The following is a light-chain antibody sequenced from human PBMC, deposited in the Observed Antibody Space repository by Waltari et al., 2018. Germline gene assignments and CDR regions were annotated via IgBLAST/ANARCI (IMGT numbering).Light chain of an antibody. J-gene: IGKJ3*01. CDR1: QGISSA. V-gene: IGKV1-13*02. Sequence: IQLTQSPSSLSASGGDRVTITCRASQGISSALAWYQQKPGKAPKLLIYDASSLESGVPSRFSGSGSGTDFTLTISSLQPEDFATYYCQQFNSYPPAFTFGPGTKVDIK. CDR2: DAS. CDR3: QQFNSYPPAFT.